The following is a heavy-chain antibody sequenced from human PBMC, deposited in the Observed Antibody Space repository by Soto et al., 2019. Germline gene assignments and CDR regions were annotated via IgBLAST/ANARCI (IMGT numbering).Heavy chain of an antibody. D-gene: IGHD2-21*01. CDR3: ARRAKKFVVVIPHYYYYMDV. Sequence: GESLKISCKGSGYSFTSYWIGWVRQMPGKGLEWMGIIYPGDSDTRYSPSFQGQVTISADKSISTAYLQWSSLKASDTAMYYCARRAKKFVVVIPHYYYYMDVWGKGTTVTVSS. J-gene: IGHJ6*03. CDR2: IYPGDSDT. V-gene: IGHV5-51*01. CDR1: GYSFTSYW.